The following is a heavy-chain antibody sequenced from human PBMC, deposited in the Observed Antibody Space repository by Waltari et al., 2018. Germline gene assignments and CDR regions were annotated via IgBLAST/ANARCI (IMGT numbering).Heavy chain of an antibody. CDR1: GLNFNNEW. CDR3: VRNYNGKLY. CDR2: IYSGGNT. Sequence: EVQLVESGGGSVQPGGSLTLSCSGPGLNFNNEWMGWLRQAPGKGLEWVSVIYSGGNTYYSDSVKGRFTISRDNSKNTLSLQMNSLRVEDTAVYYCVRNYNGKLYWGQGTLVTVSS. J-gene: IGHJ4*02. V-gene: IGHV3-66*01. D-gene: IGHD3-10*01.